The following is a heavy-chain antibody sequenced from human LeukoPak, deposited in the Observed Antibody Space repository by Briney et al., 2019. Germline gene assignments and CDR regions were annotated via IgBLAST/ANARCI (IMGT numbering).Heavy chain of an antibody. CDR2: IKEDGSAT. V-gene: IGHV3-7*04. CDR1: GFTFSTYW. Sequence: GGSLRLSCAASGFTFSTYWMTWVRQAPGKGPEWVANIKEDGSATYYVDSVKGRFTISRDNAEKSLYLQMNSLRAEDTAVYYCARDSPGYLAYDSWGQGTLVTASS. CDR3: ARDSPGYLAYDS. J-gene: IGHJ4*02. D-gene: IGHD1-1*01.